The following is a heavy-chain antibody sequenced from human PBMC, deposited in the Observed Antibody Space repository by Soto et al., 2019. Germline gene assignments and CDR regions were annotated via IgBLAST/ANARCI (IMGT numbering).Heavy chain of an antibody. CDR1: GGIFTNNA. D-gene: IGHD5-18*01. CDR3: ATGGHNDGYNFYHGMDV. CDR2: VIPLFDTA. Sequence: QVQVVQSGAEVKKPGSSVKVSCKVSGGIFTNNAISWVRQAPGQGLEWLGGVIPLFDTAYYAQIFRGRLXXXXXXXXXXXXXELSGLTSADTAVYFCATGGHNDGYNFYHGMDVWGQGTTVTVS. J-gene: IGHJ6*02. V-gene: IGHV1-69*01.